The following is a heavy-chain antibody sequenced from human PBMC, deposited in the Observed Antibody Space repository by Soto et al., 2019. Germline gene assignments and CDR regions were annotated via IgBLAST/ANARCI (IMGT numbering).Heavy chain of an antibody. CDR1: GLSVSNYW. V-gene: IGHV3-74*01. CDR2: INSDDTSS. D-gene: IGHD2-15*01. Sequence: EVQLMESGGGLVQPGESLRLSCAASGLSVSNYWMHWVRQTPGKGLVWVSRINSDDTSSSYAASVKGRFTISRDNAKKTLYLPKNGLLADDTAVLYCARGCRLVGDDYFEFWGQGTLVTFSS. CDR3: ARGCRLVGDDYFEF. J-gene: IGHJ4*02.